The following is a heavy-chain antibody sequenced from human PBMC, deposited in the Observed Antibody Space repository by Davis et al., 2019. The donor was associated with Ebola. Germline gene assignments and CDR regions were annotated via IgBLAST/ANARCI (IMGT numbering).Heavy chain of an antibody. Sequence: GGSLRLSCAASGFTFSGSTMHWVRQASGTGLEWVGRIRSNANSYATAYAASVKGRFTISRDDSKNTAYLQMNSLRAEDTAVYYCAKSGLSFGVVKYHYGMDVWGKGTTVTVSS. V-gene: IGHV3-73*01. J-gene: IGHJ6*04. CDR3: AKSGLSFGVVKYHYGMDV. CDR1: GFTFSGST. D-gene: IGHD3-3*01. CDR2: IRSNANSYAT.